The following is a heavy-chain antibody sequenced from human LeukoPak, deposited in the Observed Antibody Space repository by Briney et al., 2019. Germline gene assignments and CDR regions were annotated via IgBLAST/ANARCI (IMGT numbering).Heavy chain of an antibody. V-gene: IGHV4-34*01. D-gene: IGHD1-14*01. Sequence: SETLSLTCAVYGGSFSGYYWSWIRQPPGKGLEWIGDINHSGSTNYNPSLKSRVTISVDTSKNQFSLKLSSVTAADTAVYYCARETFETDYYYYYMDVWGKGTTVTISS. CDR1: GGSFSGYY. J-gene: IGHJ6*03. CDR3: ARETFETDYYYYYMDV. CDR2: INHSGST.